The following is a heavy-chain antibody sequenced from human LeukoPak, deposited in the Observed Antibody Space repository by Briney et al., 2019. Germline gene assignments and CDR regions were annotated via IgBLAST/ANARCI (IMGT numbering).Heavy chain of an antibody. CDR2: MNPNSGNT. D-gene: IGHD2-2*02. CDR3: ARSPPLGYCSSTSCYTSRTYYYYMDV. CDR1: GHTFTSYD. Sequence: ASVKVSCKASGHTFTSYDINWVRQAPGQGLEWMGWMNPNSGNTGYAQKFQGRVTMTRNTSISTAYMGLSSLRSEDTAVYYCARSPPLGYCSSTSCYTSRTYYYYMDVWGKGTTVTVSS. V-gene: IGHV1-8*01. J-gene: IGHJ6*03.